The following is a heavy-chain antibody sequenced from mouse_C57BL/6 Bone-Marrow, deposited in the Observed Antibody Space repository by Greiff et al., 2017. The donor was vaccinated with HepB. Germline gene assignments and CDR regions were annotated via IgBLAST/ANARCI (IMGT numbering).Heavy chain of an antibody. Sequence: EVKLVESGPGLVKPSQSLSLTCSVTGYSITSGYYWNWIRQFPGNKLEWMGYISYDGSNNYNPSLKNRISITRDTSKNQCFLKLNSVTTEDTATYYCARGPLRAMDYWGQGTSVTVSS. CDR3: ARGPLRAMDY. CDR2: ISYDGSN. V-gene: IGHV3-6*01. J-gene: IGHJ4*01. D-gene: IGHD1-1*01. CDR1: GYSITSGYY.